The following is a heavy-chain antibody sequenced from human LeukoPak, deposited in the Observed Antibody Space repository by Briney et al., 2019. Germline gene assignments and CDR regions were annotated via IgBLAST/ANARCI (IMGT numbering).Heavy chain of an antibody. CDR2: MNPNSGNT. CDR3: ARVGYDFWSGYYSGGDGPFDY. J-gene: IGHJ4*02. D-gene: IGHD3-3*01. Sequence: ASVKVSCKASGYTFTSYDINWVRQATGQGLEWMGWMNPNSGNTGYAQKFQGRVTMTRNTSISTAYMELSSLRSEDTAVYYCARVGYDFWSGYYSGGDGPFDYWGQGTLVTVSS. V-gene: IGHV1-8*01. CDR1: GYTFTSYD.